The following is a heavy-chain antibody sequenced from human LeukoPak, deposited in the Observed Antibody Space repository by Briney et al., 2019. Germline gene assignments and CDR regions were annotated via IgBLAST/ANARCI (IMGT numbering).Heavy chain of an antibody. CDR3: ARAGYDILGYYYYYYMDV. J-gene: IGHJ6*03. Sequence: PSETLSLTCTVSGGSISSGSYYWSWIRQPAGKGLEWIGRIYTSGSTNYNPSLKSRVTISVDTSKNQFSLKLSSVTAADTAVYYCARAGYDILGYYYYYYMDVWGKGTTVTISS. V-gene: IGHV4-61*02. D-gene: IGHD3-9*01. CDR1: GGSISSGSYY. CDR2: IYTSGST.